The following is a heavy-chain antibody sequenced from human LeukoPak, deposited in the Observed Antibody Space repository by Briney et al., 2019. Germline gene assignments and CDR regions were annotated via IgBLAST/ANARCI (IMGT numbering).Heavy chain of an antibody. V-gene: IGHV3-21*01. J-gene: IGHJ4*02. Sequence: GGSLRLSCAASGFTFSSYSMNWVRQAPGHGLEWVSSISSGSSDIYYADSVKCRFTISSDNAKNSLYLQMNSLRAEDTAMYYCARSEWAFDYWGQGTLVTVSS. CDR2: ISSGSSDI. CDR1: GFTFSSYS. CDR3: ARSEWAFDY. D-gene: IGHD1-26*01.